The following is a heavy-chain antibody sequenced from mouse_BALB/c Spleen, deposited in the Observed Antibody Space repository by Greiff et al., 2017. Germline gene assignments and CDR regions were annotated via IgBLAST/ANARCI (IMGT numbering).Heavy chain of an antibody. CDR1: GYTFTSYW. CDR3: ARRELSYYAMDY. V-gene: IGHV1-69*02. Sequence: QVQLQQSGAELVKPGAPVKLSCKASGYTFTSYWMNWVKQRPGRGLEWIGRIDPSDSETHYNQKFKDKATLTVDKSSSTAYIQLSSLTSEDSAVYYCARRELSYYAMDYWGQGTSVTVSS. J-gene: IGHJ4*01. CDR2: IDPSDSET.